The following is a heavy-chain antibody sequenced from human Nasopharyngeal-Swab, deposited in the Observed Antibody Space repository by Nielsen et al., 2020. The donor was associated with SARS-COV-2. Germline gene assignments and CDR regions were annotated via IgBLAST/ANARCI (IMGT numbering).Heavy chain of an antibody. CDR1: GYSFATYW. CDR3: VGHSSTGTYAFAN. Sequence: GESLKISCNASGYSFATYWITWVRQMSGKGLEWVGRIAPSDSYSMYSPSFQGHVTFSADKSTSTAFLEWSSLKASDTAMYYCVGHSSTGTYAFANWGQGTLVTVSS. CDR2: IAPSDSYS. J-gene: IGHJ4*02. V-gene: IGHV5-10-1*01. D-gene: IGHD1-1*01.